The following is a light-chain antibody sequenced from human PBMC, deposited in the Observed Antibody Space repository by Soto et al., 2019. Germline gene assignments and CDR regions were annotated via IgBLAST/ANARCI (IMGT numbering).Light chain of an antibody. J-gene: IGKJ5*01. V-gene: IGKV2-28*01. CDR3: MQALQTPLT. CDR2: LGS. Sequence: IVLTQSPATLSLSPGERATLSCRASQSVSSYLAWYLQKPGQSPQLLIYLGSNRASGVPDRFSGSGSGTDFTLKISRVGAEDVGLYYCMQALQTPLTFGQGTRLEI. CDR1: QSVSSY.